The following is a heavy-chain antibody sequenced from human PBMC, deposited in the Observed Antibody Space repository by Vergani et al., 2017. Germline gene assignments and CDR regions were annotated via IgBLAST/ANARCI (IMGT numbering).Heavy chain of an antibody. CDR2: INPSGGST. D-gene: IGHD3-10*01. V-gene: IGHV1-46*03. CDR1: GYTFTSYY. CDR3: ARDSAVITVVRGVIGWFDP. J-gene: IGHJ5*02. Sequence: QEQLVQSGAEVKKPGASVKVSCKASGYTFTSYYMHWVRQAPGQGLEWMGIINPSGGSTSYAQKFQGRVTMTRDTSTSTVYMELSSLRSEDTAVYYCARDSAVITVVRGVIGWFDPWGQGTLVTVSS.